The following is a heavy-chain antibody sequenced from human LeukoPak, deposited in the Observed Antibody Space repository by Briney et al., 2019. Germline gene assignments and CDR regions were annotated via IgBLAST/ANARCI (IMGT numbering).Heavy chain of an antibody. J-gene: IGHJ5*02. Sequence: SETLSLTCTVSGGSISSGCYYWSWIRQPAGKGLEWIGRIYTSGSTNYNPSLKSRVTISVDTSKNQFSLKLSSETAADTAVYYCAREEDIVVVVAAANWFDPWGQGTLVTVSS. V-gene: IGHV4-61*02. CDR1: GGSISSGCYY. CDR2: IYTSGST. D-gene: IGHD2-15*01. CDR3: AREEDIVVVVAAANWFDP.